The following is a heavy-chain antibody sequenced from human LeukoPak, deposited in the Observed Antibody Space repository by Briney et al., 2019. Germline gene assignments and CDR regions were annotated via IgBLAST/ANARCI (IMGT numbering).Heavy chain of an antibody. CDR2: INGGSGDT. V-gene: IGHV1-3*01. CDR3: ARYGNGALDY. CDR1: GYTFAYYG. Sequence: ASVKLSCTSSGYTFAYYGFHWVRDPPGQRLEWMGWINGGSGDTKYSQKFQGRVTITGDTSAITAYMKLSSLRSEDTGVYYCARYGNGALDYWGQGTLVTVSS. D-gene: IGHD2-8*01. J-gene: IGHJ4*02.